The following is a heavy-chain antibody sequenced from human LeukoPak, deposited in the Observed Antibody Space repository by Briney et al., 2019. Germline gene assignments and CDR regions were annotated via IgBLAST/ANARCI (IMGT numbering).Heavy chain of an antibody. J-gene: IGHJ4*02. V-gene: IGHV3-23*01. Sequence: GGSLRLSCAASGFTFSSYAMSWVRQAPGKGLEWVSAISGSGGSTYYADPVKGRFTISRDNSKNTLYLQMNSLRAEDTAVYYCAKSSSGYSYYFDYWGQGTLVTVSS. D-gene: IGHD3-22*01. CDR3: AKSSSGYSYYFDY. CDR2: ISGSGGST. CDR1: GFTFSSYA.